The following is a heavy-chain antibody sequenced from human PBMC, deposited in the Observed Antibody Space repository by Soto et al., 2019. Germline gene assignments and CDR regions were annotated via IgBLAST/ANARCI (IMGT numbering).Heavy chain of an antibody. CDR1: GYSFTSYW. Sequence: LKISCKGSGYSFTSYWIGWVRQMPGKGLEWMGIIYPGDSDTRYSPSFQGQVTISADKSISTAYLQWSSLKASDTAMYYCARRSGTYYDFWSGLDVWGQGTTVTVSS. J-gene: IGHJ6*02. V-gene: IGHV5-51*01. CDR2: IYPGDSDT. D-gene: IGHD3-3*01. CDR3: ARRSGTYYDFWSGLDV.